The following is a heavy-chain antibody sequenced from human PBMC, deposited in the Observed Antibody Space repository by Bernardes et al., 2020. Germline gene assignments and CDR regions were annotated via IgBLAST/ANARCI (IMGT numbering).Heavy chain of an antibody. CDR3: AFTFGCSGGSCYWDYYGMDV. V-gene: IGHV1-69*13. D-gene: IGHD2-15*01. CDR2: IIPIFGTA. Sequence: SVKVSCKASGGTFSSYAISWVRQAPGQGLEWMGGIIPIFGTANYAQKFQGRVTITADESTSTAYMELSSLRSEDTAVYYCAFTFGCSGGSCYWDYYGMDVWGKGTTVTVSS. CDR1: GGTFSSYA. J-gene: IGHJ6*04.